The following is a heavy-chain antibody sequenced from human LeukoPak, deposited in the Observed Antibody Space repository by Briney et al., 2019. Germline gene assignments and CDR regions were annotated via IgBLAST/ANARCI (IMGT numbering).Heavy chain of an antibody. CDR2: INSDGSST. Sequence: PGGSLRLSCAASGFTFSSYWMHWVRQAPGKGLVRVSRINSDGSSTSYADSVKGRFTISRDNAKNTLYLQMNSLRAEDTAVYYCARDMSPLWSGYPGGFDYWGQGTLVTVSS. CDR3: ARDMSPLWSGYPGGFDY. CDR1: GFTFSSYW. V-gene: IGHV3-74*01. D-gene: IGHD3-3*01. J-gene: IGHJ4*02.